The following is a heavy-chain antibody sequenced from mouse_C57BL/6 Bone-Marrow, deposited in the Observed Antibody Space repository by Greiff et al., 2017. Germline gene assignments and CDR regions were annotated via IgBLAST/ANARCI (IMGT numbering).Heavy chain of an antibody. CDR2: FNYDGSST. D-gene: IGHD2-5*01. Sequence: EVKLLESEGGLVQPGSSMKLSCTASGFTFSDYYMAWIRQVPEKGLEWVANFNYDGSSTYYLESLKSRFIFSRDNATNILYLQMSRLTSEDTATYYGAKGPGYSTYLYYFDYWGQGTTLTVAS. J-gene: IGHJ2*01. CDR1: GFTFSDYY. V-gene: IGHV5-16*01. CDR3: AKGPGYSTYLYYFDY.